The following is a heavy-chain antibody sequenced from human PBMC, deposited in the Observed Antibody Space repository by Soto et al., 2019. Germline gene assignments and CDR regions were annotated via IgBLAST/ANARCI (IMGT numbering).Heavy chain of an antibody. CDR2: IRSKANIYAT. CDR1: GVTFSGSA. V-gene: IGHV3-73*01. J-gene: IGHJ6*02. CDR3: TRSQVRYYYYGMDV. Sequence: PGWSLRLSCAASGVTFSGSAMHWVRQASGKGLEWVGRIRSKANIYATAYAASVKGRFTISRDDSKNTAYLQMNSLKTEDTAVYYCTRSQVRYYYYGMDVWGQGTTVTASS. D-gene: IGHD2-21*01.